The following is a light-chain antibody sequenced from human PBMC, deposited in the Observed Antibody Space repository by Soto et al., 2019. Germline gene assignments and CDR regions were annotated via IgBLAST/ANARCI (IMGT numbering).Light chain of an antibody. CDR3: QQYNSYSLT. CDR1: QTLSSW. J-gene: IGKJ4*01. CDR2: DVS. V-gene: IGKV1-5*01. Sequence: DIQMTQSPSTLSASVGDRVTITCRASQTLSSWLAWYQQKPGKAPKLLIYDVSSLESGVPSRFSGCGSGTEFTLTIISLQPDDFATYYCQQYNSYSLTFGGGTKVEIK.